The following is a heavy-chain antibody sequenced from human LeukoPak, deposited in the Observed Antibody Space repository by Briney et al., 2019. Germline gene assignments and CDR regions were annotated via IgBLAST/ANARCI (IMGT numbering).Heavy chain of an antibody. CDR1: GGTFSSYA. CDR3: ARNGVVVIEGYYYYYMDV. D-gene: IGHD3-22*01. CDR2: IIPIFGTA. Sequence: RWASVKVSCKASGGTFSSYAISWVRQAPGQGLEWMGGIIPIFGTANYAQKFQGRVTITADKSTSTAYMELSSLRSEDTAVYYCARNGVVVIEGYYYYYMDVWGKGTTVTVSS. J-gene: IGHJ6*03. V-gene: IGHV1-69*06.